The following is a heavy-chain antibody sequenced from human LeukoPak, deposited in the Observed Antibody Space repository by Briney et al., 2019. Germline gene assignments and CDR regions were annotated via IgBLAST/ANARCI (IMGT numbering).Heavy chain of an antibody. J-gene: IGHJ5*02. D-gene: IGHD1-26*01. CDR2: IYTSGST. CDR1: GGSISSYY. V-gene: IGHV4-4*07. Sequence: SETLSLTCTVPGGSISSYYWSWIRQPAGKGLEWIGRIYTSGSTNYNPSLKSRVTMSVDTSKNQFSLKLSSVTAADTAVYYCARDPTVGATIGWFDPWGQGTLVTVSS. CDR3: ARDPTVGATIGWFDP.